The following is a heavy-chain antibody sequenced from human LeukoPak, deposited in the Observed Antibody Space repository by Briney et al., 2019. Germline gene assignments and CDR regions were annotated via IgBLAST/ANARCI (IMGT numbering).Heavy chain of an antibody. D-gene: IGHD3-3*01. CDR2: IIPIFGTA. J-gene: IGHJ6*03. CDR3: ARGWPSITIFGVAGTAPPSMDV. CDR1: GGTFSSYA. Sequence: SVKVSCKASGGTFSSYAISWVRQAPGQGLEWMGGIIPIFGTANYAQKLQGRVTITTDESTSTAYMELSSLSSEDTAVYYCARGWPSITIFGVAGTAPPSMDVWGKGTTVTVSS. V-gene: IGHV1-69*05.